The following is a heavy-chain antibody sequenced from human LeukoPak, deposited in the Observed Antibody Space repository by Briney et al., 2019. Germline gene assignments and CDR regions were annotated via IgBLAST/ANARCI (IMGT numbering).Heavy chain of an antibody. V-gene: IGHV7-4-1*02. CDR2: INTNTGNP. D-gene: IGHD2-15*01. CDR1: GYTFTSYY. Sequence: ASVKVSCKASGYTFTSYYMHWVRQAPGQGLEWMGWINTNTGNPTYAQGFTGRFVFSLDTSVSTAYLQISSLKAEDTAVYYCARAYCSGGSCYADAFDIWGQGTMVTVSS. CDR3: ARAYCSGGSCYADAFDI. J-gene: IGHJ3*02.